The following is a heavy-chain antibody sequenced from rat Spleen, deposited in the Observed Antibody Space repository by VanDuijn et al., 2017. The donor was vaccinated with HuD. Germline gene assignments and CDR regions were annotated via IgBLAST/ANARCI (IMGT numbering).Heavy chain of an antibody. CDR2: IWNDGST. Sequence: VQLVKSGGGQVQPGRSLKLSCVASGFTFNDYWMTWIRQPPGKGLEWMGGIWNDGSTNYNSALKNRLNISRDTSKSQVFLKMNSLQTEDTAIYFCTRTYGGYTSHWFAYWGQGTLVTVSS. CDR1: GFTFNDYW. D-gene: IGHD1-11*01. V-gene: IGHV2-19*01. CDR3: TRTYGGYTSHWFAY. J-gene: IGHJ3*01.